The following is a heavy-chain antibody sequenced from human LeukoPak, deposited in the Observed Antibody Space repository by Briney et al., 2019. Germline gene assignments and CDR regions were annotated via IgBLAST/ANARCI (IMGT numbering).Heavy chain of an antibody. CDR1: GFTFSSSA. D-gene: IGHD2-8*01. V-gene: IGHV3-23*01. Sequence: PGGSLRLSCAASGFTFSSSAMSWVRRAPGKGLEWVSAISNNGGYTYYADSVQGRFTISRDNSKSTLCLQMNSLRAEDTAVYYCGKALANSNGVGDYWGQGTQVTVSS. J-gene: IGHJ4*02. CDR3: GKALANSNGVGDY. CDR2: ISNNGGYT.